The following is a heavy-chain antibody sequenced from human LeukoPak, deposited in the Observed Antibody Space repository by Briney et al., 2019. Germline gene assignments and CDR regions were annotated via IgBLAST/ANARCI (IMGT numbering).Heavy chain of an antibody. D-gene: IGHD6-6*01. V-gene: IGHV4-59*01. J-gene: IGHJ6*03. Sequence: PSETLSLTCTVSGGSISSYYWSWIRQPPGKGLEWIGYIYYSGSTNYNPSLKSRVTISVDTSKNQFSLKLSSVTAADTAVYYCARVHSSSSLGYYYYYMDVWGKGTTVTVSS. CDR3: ARVHSSSSLGYYYYYMDV. CDR1: GGSISSYY. CDR2: IYYSGST.